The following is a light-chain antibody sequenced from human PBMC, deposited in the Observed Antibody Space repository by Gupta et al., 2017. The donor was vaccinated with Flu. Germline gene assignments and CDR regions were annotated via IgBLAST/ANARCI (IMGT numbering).Light chain of an antibody. CDR3: ASWDNSLSAVV. J-gene: IGLJ3*02. Sequence: QSVLTPPPSVSAAPGQKVTISCPGTRSNTGSNPVAWYQQLPGTAPKLLIYDNNNRPSGIPDRFSGSKSGTSATLAITGLQSGDEAAYYCASWDNSLSAVVFGGGTKLTVL. CDR2: DNN. CDR1: RSNTGSNP. V-gene: IGLV1-51*01.